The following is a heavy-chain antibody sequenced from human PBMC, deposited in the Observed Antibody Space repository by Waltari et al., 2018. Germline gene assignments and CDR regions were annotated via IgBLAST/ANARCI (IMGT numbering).Heavy chain of an antibody. J-gene: IGHJ4*02. V-gene: IGHV3-30-3*01. CDR2: ISYDGNIK. CDR1: GFTFNSHA. Sequence: QVQLVESGGGVVQPGRSLRVSCAASGFTFNSHAMHWVRQAPGKGLGWVSVISYDGNIKYYAGSVKGRFTISRDNSKNTLYLQMNDLRSDVTAVYFCARDSGYSVAWSVGDYWGQGTLVTVSS. CDR3: ARDSGYSVAWSVGDY. D-gene: IGHD6-19*01.